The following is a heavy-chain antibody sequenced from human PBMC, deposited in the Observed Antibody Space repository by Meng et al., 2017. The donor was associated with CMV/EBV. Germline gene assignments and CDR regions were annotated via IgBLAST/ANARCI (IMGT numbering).Heavy chain of an antibody. J-gene: IGHJ4*02. V-gene: IGHV4-4*07. CDR3: AGSRPGGGACDY. CDR2: IQVIGHT. Sequence: QMSEACHGMVNLADTLSLSCTVSCASISNYNWILVRQPAGQGLEWIGLIQVIGHTVYNPSLKSRVTVSLDASKSQFSLTLNSVTAADTATYYCAGSRPGGGACDYWGQGILVTVSS. CDR1: CASISNYN. D-gene: IGHD3-16*01.